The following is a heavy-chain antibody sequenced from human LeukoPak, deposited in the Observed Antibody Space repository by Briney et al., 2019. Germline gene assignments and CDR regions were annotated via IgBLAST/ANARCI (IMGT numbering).Heavy chain of an antibody. Sequence: ASVKVSCKASGYTFTSYYMHWVRQAPGQGLEWMGWMNPNSGNTGYAQKFQGRVTMTRNTSISTAYMELSSLRSEDTAVYYCARAPRSQYSSGWLDVWGQGTTVTVSS. J-gene: IGHJ6*02. D-gene: IGHD6-19*01. CDR1: GYTFTSYY. V-gene: IGHV1-8*02. CDR3: ARAPRSQYSSGWLDV. CDR2: MNPNSGNT.